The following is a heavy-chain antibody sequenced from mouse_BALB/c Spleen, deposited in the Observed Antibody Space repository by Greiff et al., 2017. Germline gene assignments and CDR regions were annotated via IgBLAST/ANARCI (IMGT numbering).Heavy chain of an antibody. CDR1: GYAFSSYW. CDR2: IYPGDGDT. J-gene: IGHJ4*01. D-gene: IGHD2-4*01. Sequence: QVQLQQSGAELVRPGSSVKISCKASGYAFSSYWMNWVKQRPGQGLEWIGQIYPGDGDTNYNGKFKGKATLTADKSSSTAYMQLSSLTSEDSAVYFCASYDYDYYAMDYWGQGTSVTVSS. V-gene: IGHV1-80*01. CDR3: ASYDYDYYAMDY.